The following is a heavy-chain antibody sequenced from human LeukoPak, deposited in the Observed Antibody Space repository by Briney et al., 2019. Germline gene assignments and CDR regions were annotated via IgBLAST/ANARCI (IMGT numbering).Heavy chain of an antibody. CDR3: ATVPLAYCSGGSCYHDAFDI. J-gene: IGHJ3*02. D-gene: IGHD2-15*01. V-gene: IGHV3-11*06. Sequence: GRFTISKDNAKNSLYLQMNSLRAEDTAVYYCATVPLAYCSGGSCYHDAFDIWGQGTMVTVSS.